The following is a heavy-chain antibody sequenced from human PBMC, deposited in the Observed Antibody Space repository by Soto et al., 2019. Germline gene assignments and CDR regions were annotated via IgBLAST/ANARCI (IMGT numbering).Heavy chain of an antibody. CDR2: IYYTGST. CDR3: ARALDDGDKYYFDY. D-gene: IGHD4-17*01. CDR1: GGSISSGGHY. V-gene: IGHV4-31*03. Sequence: SETLSLTCTVSGGSISSGGHYWSWLRQHPGKGQEWIVYIYYTGSTYYNPSLKRRVTISLDTSKKQFSLKLSLVTAADTAVYYCARALDDGDKYYFDYWGQGTLVTVSS. J-gene: IGHJ4*02.